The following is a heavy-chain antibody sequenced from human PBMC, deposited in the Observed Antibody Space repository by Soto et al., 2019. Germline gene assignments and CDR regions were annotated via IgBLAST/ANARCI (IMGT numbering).Heavy chain of an antibody. Sequence: SETLSLTCTVSGGSISSGGYYWSWIRQHPGKGLEWIGYIYYSGSTYYNPSLKSRVTISVDTSKNQFSLKLSPVTAADTAVYYCARDCSGGSCYSRRAFAIDFWGQGIRVTVSS. CDR1: GGSISSGGYY. V-gene: IGHV4-31*03. CDR3: ARDCSGGSCYSRRAFAIDF. CDR2: IYYSGST. D-gene: IGHD2-15*01. J-gene: IGHJ3*01.